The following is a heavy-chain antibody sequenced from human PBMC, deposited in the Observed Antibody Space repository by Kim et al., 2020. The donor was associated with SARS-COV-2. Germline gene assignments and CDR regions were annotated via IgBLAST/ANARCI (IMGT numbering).Heavy chain of an antibody. V-gene: IGHV3-30*04. D-gene: IGHD3-9*01. CDR2: VASGEMYE. J-gene: IGHJ6*02. CDR1: GVSVDRCT. CDR3: ARDFTDIFESGGSYRNCRATNSNITVQGMDV. Sequence: WGSLRLSCVVSGVSVDRCTVHWVRQAPGKGLEWVSVVASGEMYESYADSVKGRFTMSSDTSKNTLFLQMNSPRADDTAVYYCARDFTDIFESGGSYRNCRATNSNITVQGMDVGGQGAMVSASS.